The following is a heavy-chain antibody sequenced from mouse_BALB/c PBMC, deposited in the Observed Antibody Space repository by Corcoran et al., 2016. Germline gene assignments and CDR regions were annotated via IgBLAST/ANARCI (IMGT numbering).Heavy chain of an antibody. CDR1: GYTFTSYT. Sequence: QVQLQQSAAELARPGASVKMSCKASGYTFTSYTMHWVKQRPGQGLEWFGYINPSSGYTEYNQKFKDKTTLTADKSSSTAYMQLSSLTSEDSAVYYCARRAYYGNLYAMDYWGQGTSVTVSS. J-gene: IGHJ4*01. CDR2: INPSSGYT. V-gene: IGHV1-4*02. D-gene: IGHD2-10*01. CDR3: ARRAYYGNLYAMDY.